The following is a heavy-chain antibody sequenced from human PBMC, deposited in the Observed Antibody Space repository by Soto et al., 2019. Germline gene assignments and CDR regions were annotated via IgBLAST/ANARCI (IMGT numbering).Heavy chain of an antibody. J-gene: IGHJ5*02. CDR3: ARGAAGYSSSRGLER. V-gene: IGHV4-4*02. CDR1: GGSISSSNW. Sequence: SETLSLTCAVSGGSISSSNWWSWVRQPPGKGLEWIGEIYHSGSTNYNPSLKSRVTISVDKSKNQFSLKLSSVTAADTAVYYCARGAAGYSSSRGLERWGQGTLVTVSS. D-gene: IGHD6-6*01. CDR2: IYHSGST.